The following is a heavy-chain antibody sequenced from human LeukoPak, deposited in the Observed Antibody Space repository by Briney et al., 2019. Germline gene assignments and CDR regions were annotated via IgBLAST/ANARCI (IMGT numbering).Heavy chain of an antibody. CDR1: GFTLSPCG. J-gene: IGHJ4*02. V-gene: IGHV3-30*18. Sequence: HPGTSLRLSCVASGFTLSPCGMHWVRQAPGKGLEWVAVITYDGITTYSDDSVKGRFTISRDTSKSTLHQQMNNLRPEDTAVYFCVKEQGSGYYRTADYWGQGTLVTVSS. D-gene: IGHD3-10*01. CDR2: ITYDGITT. CDR3: VKEQGSGYYRTADY.